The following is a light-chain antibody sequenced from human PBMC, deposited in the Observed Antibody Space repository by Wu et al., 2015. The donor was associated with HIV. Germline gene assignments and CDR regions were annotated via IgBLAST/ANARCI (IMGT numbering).Light chain of an antibody. CDR2: DIS. V-gene: IGKV3-11*01. CDR3: QQRSNWPPIT. J-gene: IGKJ5*01. Sequence: EIVLTQSPATLSLSPGERATLSCRASQNVRNYLAWYQQKPGQPPILLIYDISNRATGIPARFSGSGSGTDFTLTISSLEPEDFAVYYCQQRSNWPPITFGQGTRLEIK. CDR1: QNVRNY.